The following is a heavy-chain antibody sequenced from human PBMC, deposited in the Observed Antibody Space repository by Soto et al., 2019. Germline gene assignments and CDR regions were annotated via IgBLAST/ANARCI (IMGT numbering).Heavy chain of an antibody. J-gene: IGHJ4*02. CDR1: AFTFSTYW. D-gene: IGHD3-22*01. CDR2: IKQDGSEK. Sequence: GSLRLSCAASAFTFSTYWMSWVRQAPGKGLEWVANIKQDGSEKYYVDSVKGRFTISRDNAKNSLYLQMNSLRAEDTAVYYCARGSTYYYDSSGYYIYYFDYWGQGTLVTVSS. V-gene: IGHV3-7*03. CDR3: ARGSTYYYDSSGYYIYYFDY.